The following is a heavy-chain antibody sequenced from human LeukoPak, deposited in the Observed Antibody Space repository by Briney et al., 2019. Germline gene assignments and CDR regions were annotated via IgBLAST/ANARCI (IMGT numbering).Heavy chain of an antibody. J-gene: IGHJ6*03. CDR1: GDSVSSNSAA. Sequence: SQTLSLTCAISGDSVSSNSAAWNWIRQSPSRGLEWLGRTYYRSKWYNDYAVSVKSRITINPDTSKNQFSLQLNSVTPEDTAVYYCARVRHVQMAAAGTKAYYYYYMDVWGKGTTVTVSS. CDR2: TYYRSKWYN. D-gene: IGHD6-13*01. CDR3: ARVRHVQMAAAGTKAYYYYYMDV. V-gene: IGHV6-1*01.